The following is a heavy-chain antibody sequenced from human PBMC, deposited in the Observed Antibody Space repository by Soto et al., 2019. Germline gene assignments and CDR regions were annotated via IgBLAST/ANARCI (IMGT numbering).Heavy chain of an antibody. J-gene: IGHJ4*02. CDR3: AKKTGLASNLWFPFDY. D-gene: IGHD6-19*01. V-gene: IGHV3-15*07. CDR1: GFTVTDAW. CDR2: IRSNIDGGTT. Sequence: TGGSLRLSCAASGFTVTDAWINWVRQIPGKGLEWVGRIRSNIDGGTTDYAAPVKGRFAVSRDDSRNVVYLQMNSLTTEDTALYYCAKKTGLASNLWFPFDYLGQGTLVTVSS.